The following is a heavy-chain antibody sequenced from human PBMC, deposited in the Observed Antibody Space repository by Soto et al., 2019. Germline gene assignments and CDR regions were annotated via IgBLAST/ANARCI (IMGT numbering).Heavy chain of an antibody. V-gene: IGHV3-23*01. D-gene: IGHD2-15*01. Sequence: PGGSLRLSCAASGFTFSSYAMSWVRQAPGNGLEWVSAISGSGGSTYYADSVKGRFTISRDNSKNTLYLQMNSLRAEDTAVYYCAKDLLGVVAALNRRYYYYYYMDVWGKGTTVTVSS. CDR2: ISGSGGST. CDR3: AKDLLGVVAALNRRYYYYYYMDV. J-gene: IGHJ6*03. CDR1: GFTFSSYA.